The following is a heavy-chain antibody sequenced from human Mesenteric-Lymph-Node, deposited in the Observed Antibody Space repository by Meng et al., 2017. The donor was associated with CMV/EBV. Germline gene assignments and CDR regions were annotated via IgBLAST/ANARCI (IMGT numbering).Heavy chain of an antibody. CDR2: IYWDDDK. J-gene: IGHJ4*02. V-gene: IGHV2-5*02. Sequence: QITLKESGPTLVNPTQTLTLTCTFSGFSLSTSGVGVGWIRQPPGKALEWLALIYWDDDKRYSPSLKSRLTITKDTSKNQVVLTMTNMYPVDTATYYCAHSSGIAAAGPFYFDYWGQGTLVTVSS. CDR1: GFSLSTSGVG. CDR3: AHSSGIAAAGPFYFDY. D-gene: IGHD6-13*01.